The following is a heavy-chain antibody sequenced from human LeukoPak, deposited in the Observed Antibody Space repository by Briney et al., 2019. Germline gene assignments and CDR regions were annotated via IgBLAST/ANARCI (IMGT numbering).Heavy chain of an antibody. V-gene: IGHV4-59*12. Sequence: SETLSLTSTVSGGSISSYYWNWIRQPPGKGLEWIGYIYYSGTTNYNPSLKSRVSMSVDTSKNQFSLKLSSVTAADTAVYYCASHSGGYAYWGQGTLVTVSS. CDR2: IYYSGTT. D-gene: IGHD5-12*01. CDR1: GGSISSYY. CDR3: ASHSGGYAY. J-gene: IGHJ4*02.